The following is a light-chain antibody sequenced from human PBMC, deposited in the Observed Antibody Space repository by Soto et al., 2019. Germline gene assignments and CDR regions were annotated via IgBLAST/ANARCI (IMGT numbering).Light chain of an antibody. CDR3: CSYAGLYSWV. V-gene: IGLV2-11*01. J-gene: IGLJ3*02. CDR1: SSDVGSWNY. Sequence: QSALTQPRSVSGSPGQSVTISCTGTSSDVGSWNYVSWYQQYPGQAPKLIIYDINKRPSGVPDRFSGSKSGNTASLTISGLQVEDDAAYYCCSYAGLYSWVFGGGTKLTVL. CDR2: DIN.